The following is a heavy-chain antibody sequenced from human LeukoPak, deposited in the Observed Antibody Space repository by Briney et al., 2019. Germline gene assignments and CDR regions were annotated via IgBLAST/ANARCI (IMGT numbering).Heavy chain of an antibody. CDR1: GGTFSSYA. J-gene: IGHJ6*02. CDR3: ARLVFRDRGYDYKDYYGMDV. V-gene: IGHV1-69*04. CDR2: IIPMLGIV. Sequence: ASVKVSRKASGGTFSSYAISWVRQAPGQGLEWMGRIIPMLGIVNYAQKLQGRVTITADKSTSTAYMELSSLRSEDTAVYYCARLVFRDRGYDYKDYYGMDVWGQGTTVTVSS. D-gene: IGHD5-12*01.